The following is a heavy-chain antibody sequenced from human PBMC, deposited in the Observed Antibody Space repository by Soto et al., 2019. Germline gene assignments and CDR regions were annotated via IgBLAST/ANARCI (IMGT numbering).Heavy chain of an antibody. CDR2: IWYDGSQK. D-gene: IGHD2-21*02. CDR3: VKDHCGGDCYSEPYFDF. CDR1: GFTFSSYW. Sequence: GGSLRLSCAASGFTFSSYWMHWVRQAPGKGLEWMTVIWYDGSQKYYGDSVNGRFTISRDNSKNTVYLQMNSLRVEDTAVYYCVKDHCGGDCYSEPYFDFWGRGSQVTVSS. V-gene: IGHV3-33*06. J-gene: IGHJ4*02.